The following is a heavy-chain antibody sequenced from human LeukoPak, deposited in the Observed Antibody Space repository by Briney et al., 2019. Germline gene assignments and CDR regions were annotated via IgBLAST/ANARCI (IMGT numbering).Heavy chain of an antibody. V-gene: IGHV3-7*04. CDR2: IKQDGSEK. J-gene: IGHJ4*02. CDR3: AREADLLWFGELLGLTHFDY. Sequence: GGSLRLSCAASGFTFSSYWMSWVRQAPGKGLEWVANIKQDGSEKYYVDSVKGRFTISRDNAKNSLYLQMNSLRAEDTAVYYCAREADLLWFGELLGLTHFDYWGQGTLVTVSS. CDR1: GFTFSSYW. D-gene: IGHD3-10*01.